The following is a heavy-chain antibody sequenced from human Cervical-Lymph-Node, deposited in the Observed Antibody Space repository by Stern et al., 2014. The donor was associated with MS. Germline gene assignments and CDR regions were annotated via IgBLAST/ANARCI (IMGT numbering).Heavy chain of an antibody. CDR1: AYTFTHYY. D-gene: IGHD3-16*01. CDR3: ATVGEAGLGADY. CDR2: INPRSGDT. Sequence: QVQLVQSGADVKKPGASMKVSCKTSAYTFTHYYIHWVRQAPGQGLEWMGLINPRSGDTYYAQKFQGRVTMTRDTSTSTVYMDLRSLRSEDTAMYYCATVGEAGLGADYWGQGTLVTVSS. V-gene: IGHV1-46*01. J-gene: IGHJ4*02.